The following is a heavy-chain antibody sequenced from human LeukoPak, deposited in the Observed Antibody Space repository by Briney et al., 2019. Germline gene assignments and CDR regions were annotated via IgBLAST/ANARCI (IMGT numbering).Heavy chain of an antibody. Sequence: ASVKVSCKASGYTFTSHDINWVRQATGQGLEWMGWMNPNSGNTGYAQRFQGRVTMTRDISTSTAYMEPSSLRSEDTAVYYCARGLYSSSSEYWFDPWGQGTLVTVSS. CDR1: GYTFTSHD. J-gene: IGHJ5*02. CDR2: MNPNSGNT. D-gene: IGHD6-6*01. CDR3: ARGLYSSSSEYWFDP. V-gene: IGHV1-8*01.